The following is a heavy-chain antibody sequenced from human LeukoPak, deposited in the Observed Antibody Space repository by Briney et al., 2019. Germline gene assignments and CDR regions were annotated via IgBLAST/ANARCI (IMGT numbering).Heavy chain of an antibody. V-gene: IGHV3-9*01. Sequence: AGGSLRLSCAASGFTFDDYAMHWVRQAPGKGLEWVSGISWNSGSIGYADSVKGRFTISRDNAKNSLYLQMNSLRAEDTALYYCAKDGGSGTGGFDYWGQGNLVTVSS. D-gene: IGHD3-16*01. CDR3: AKDGGSGTGGFDY. J-gene: IGHJ4*02. CDR1: GFTFDDYA. CDR2: ISWNSGSI.